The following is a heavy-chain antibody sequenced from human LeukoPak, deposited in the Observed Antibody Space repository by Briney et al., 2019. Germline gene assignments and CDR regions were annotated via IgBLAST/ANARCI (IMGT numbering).Heavy chain of an antibody. CDR3: ASRITMVRGARSYYMDV. J-gene: IGHJ6*03. V-gene: IGHV4-61*02. CDR2: IYTSGST. Sequence: PSETLSLTCTVSGGSISSGSYYWSWIRQPAGKGLEWIGRIYTSGSTNYNPSLKSRVTISVDTSKNQFSLKLSSVTAADTAVYYCASRITMVRGARSYYMDVWGKGTTVTVSS. D-gene: IGHD3-10*01. CDR1: GGSISSGSYY.